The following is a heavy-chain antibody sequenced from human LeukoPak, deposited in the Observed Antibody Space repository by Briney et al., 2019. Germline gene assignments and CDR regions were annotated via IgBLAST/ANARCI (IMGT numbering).Heavy chain of an antibody. Sequence: SGGSLRLSCAASGLTFSSHWMSWVRQAPGKGLEWVATIKQDGSQIFYVDSVKGRFTISRDNSKSTLYLQMNSLRAEDTAVYYCARVPTGTPAFDIWGQGTMVTVSS. D-gene: IGHD1-1*01. CDR1: GLTFSSHW. CDR2: IKQDGSQI. CDR3: ARVPTGTPAFDI. J-gene: IGHJ3*02. V-gene: IGHV3-7*01.